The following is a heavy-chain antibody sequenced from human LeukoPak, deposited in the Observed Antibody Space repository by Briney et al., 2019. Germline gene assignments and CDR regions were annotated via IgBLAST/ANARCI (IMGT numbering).Heavy chain of an antibody. Sequence: GGSLRLSCAASGFTFSSYGMHWVRQAPGKGLEWVAFIRYDGSNKYYADSVKGRFTISRDNSKNILYLQMNSLRAEDPAVYYCAKEGTVGVVFDYWGQGTLVTVSS. D-gene: IGHD1-26*01. CDR2: IRYDGSNK. CDR1: GFTFSSYG. CDR3: AKEGTVGVVFDY. J-gene: IGHJ4*02. V-gene: IGHV3-30*02.